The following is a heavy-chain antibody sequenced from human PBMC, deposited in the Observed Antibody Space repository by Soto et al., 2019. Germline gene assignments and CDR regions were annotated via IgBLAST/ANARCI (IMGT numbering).Heavy chain of an antibody. CDR3: ARDLGGYVHTWDNFEY. CDR1: GFRFRGYA. Sequence: PGGSLRLSCVTSGFRFRGYAMHWVRQAPGKGLEWVAVESFDGSQKYYLDSVRGRFSISRDDSLSTLYLQMNNLTPQDTGVYYCARDLGGYVHTWDNFEYWGQGTLVTLSS. D-gene: IGHD5-12*01. J-gene: IGHJ4*02. CDR2: ESFDGSQK. V-gene: IGHV3-30-3*01.